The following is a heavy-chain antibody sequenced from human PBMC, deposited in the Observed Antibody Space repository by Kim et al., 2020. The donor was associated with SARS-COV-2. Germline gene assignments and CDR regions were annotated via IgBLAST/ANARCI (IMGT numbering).Heavy chain of an antibody. J-gene: IGHJ4*02. Sequence: YYAGSGKGRFTISRDNSKNTRYLQMSSLGAEDTAVYYCVKERGGLVRDFDCWGQGTLVTVSS. V-gene: IGHV3-64D*06. CDR3: VKERGGLVRDFDC. D-gene: IGHD6-19*01.